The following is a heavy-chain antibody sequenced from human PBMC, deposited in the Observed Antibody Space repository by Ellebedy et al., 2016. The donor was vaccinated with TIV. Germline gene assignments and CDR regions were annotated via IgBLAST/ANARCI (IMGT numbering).Heavy chain of an antibody. Sequence: MPSETLSLTCTVSGDSIRNSRYYWGWIRQPPGKGLEWIGSVYYNGNTYYNPSLKSRVTISVDTSKNQFSLKLSSLTAADTAIYFCVRHKSNRVGGSSVDFWGQGTLVTVTS. CDR3: VRHKSNRVGGSSVDF. V-gene: IGHV4-39*01. CDR1: GDSIRNSRYY. D-gene: IGHD1-26*01. J-gene: IGHJ4*02. CDR2: VYYNGNT.